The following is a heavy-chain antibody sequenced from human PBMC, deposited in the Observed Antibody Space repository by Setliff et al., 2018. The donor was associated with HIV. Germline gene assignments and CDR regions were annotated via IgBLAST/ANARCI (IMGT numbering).Heavy chain of an antibody. J-gene: IGHJ5*02. V-gene: IGHV4-61*09. CDR1: GGSIRSDSYY. D-gene: IGHD6-6*01. Sequence: SETLSLTCSVSGGSIRSDSYYWTWIRQPAGKGLEWIGNIYISGSTNINPSLESRVTMSVDTSKNQFSLNLTSVTAADTAVYYCARGVGSSSDGTWFDPWGQGNLVTVSS. CDR2: IYISGST. CDR3: ARGVGSSSDGTWFDP.